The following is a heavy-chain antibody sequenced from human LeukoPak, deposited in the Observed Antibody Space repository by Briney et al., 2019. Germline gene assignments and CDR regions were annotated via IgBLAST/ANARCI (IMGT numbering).Heavy chain of an antibody. Sequence: GGSLRLSCAASGFTFDDYAMHWVRQAPGKGLEWVSGISWNSGSIGYADSVEGRFTISRDNAKNSLYLQMNSLRAEDTALYCCAKDLAVAGTGYYGMDVWGQGTTVTVSS. D-gene: IGHD6-19*01. CDR3: AKDLAVAGTGYYGMDV. CDR1: GFTFDDYA. CDR2: ISWNSGSI. V-gene: IGHV3-9*01. J-gene: IGHJ6*02.